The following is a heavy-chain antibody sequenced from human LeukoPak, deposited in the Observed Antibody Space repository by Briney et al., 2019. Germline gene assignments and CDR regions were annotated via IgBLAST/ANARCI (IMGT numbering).Heavy chain of an antibody. Sequence: SETLSHTCTVSGGSISSYYWSWIRQPPGKGLEWIGYIYYSGSTNYNPSLKSRVTISVDTSKNQFSLKLSSVTAADTAVYYCARRLGWPYYFDYWGQGTLVTVSS. J-gene: IGHJ4*02. D-gene: IGHD6-19*01. CDR1: GGSISSYY. CDR3: ARRLGWPYYFDY. V-gene: IGHV4-59*01. CDR2: IYYSGST.